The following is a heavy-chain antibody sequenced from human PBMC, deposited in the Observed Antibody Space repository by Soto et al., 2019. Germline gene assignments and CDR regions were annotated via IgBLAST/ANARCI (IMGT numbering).Heavy chain of an antibody. CDR3: AKDPALVPAARGKSYYGMDV. J-gene: IGHJ6*02. CDR1: GFTFSSYA. Sequence: EVQLLESGGGLVQPGGSLRLSCAASGFTFSSYAMSWVRQAPGKGLEWVSAISGSGGSTYYADSVKGRFTISRDNSKNTLYLQMNSLRAEDTAVYYCAKDPALVPAARGKSYYGMDVWGQGTTVTVSS. V-gene: IGHV3-23*01. CDR2: ISGSGGST. D-gene: IGHD2-2*01.